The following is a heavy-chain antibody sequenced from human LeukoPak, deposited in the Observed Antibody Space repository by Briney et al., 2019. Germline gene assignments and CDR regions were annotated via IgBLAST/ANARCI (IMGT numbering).Heavy chain of an antibody. CDR1: GFTVSSIH. Sequence: PGGSLRLSCAASGFTVSSIHMVWVRQAPGKGLEWVSVTYTGGNSYYAASVKGRFIISRYISKNTLYLQMNSLRAEDSTLYYCARGGRGSAAVVAPRSFDIWGQGTMVTVSS. CDR3: ARGGRGSAAVVAPRSFDI. V-gene: IGHV3-53*01. D-gene: IGHD3-22*01. CDR2: TYTGGNS. J-gene: IGHJ3*02.